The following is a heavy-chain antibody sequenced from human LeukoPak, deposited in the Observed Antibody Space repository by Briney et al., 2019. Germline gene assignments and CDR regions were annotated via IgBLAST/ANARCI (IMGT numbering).Heavy chain of an antibody. D-gene: IGHD3-16*01. J-gene: IGHJ1*01. CDR1: GFTFSSYW. CDR3: AKDDGRGRYKH. Sequence: GGSLRLSCAASGFTFSSYWMSWVRQAPGKGLEWVANIKQDGSEKYYVDSVKGRFTISRDNAKNSLYLQMKSLRAEDAAVYYCAKDDGRGRYKHWGRGTLVSVS. CDR2: IKQDGSEK. V-gene: IGHV3-7*03.